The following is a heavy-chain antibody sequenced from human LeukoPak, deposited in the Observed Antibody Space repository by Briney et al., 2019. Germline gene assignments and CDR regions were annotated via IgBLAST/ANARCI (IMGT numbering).Heavy chain of an antibody. CDR1: GGSISSYY. J-gene: IGHJ6*03. Sequence: SETLSLTCTVSGGSISSYYWSWIRQPPGKGLEWIGYIYYSGSTNYNPSLKSRVTISVDMSKNQFSLKLSSVTAADTAVYYCAGIGVYYYYMDVWGKGTTVTVSS. CDR2: IYYSGST. CDR3: AGIGVYYYYMDV. D-gene: IGHD3-16*01. V-gene: IGHV4-59*01.